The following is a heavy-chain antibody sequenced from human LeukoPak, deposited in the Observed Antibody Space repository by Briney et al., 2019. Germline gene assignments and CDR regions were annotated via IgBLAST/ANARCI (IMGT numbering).Heavy chain of an antibody. V-gene: IGHV4-38-2*01. CDR1: GYSISSGYY. Sequence: SETLSLTCAVPGYSISSGYYWGWIRQPPGKGLEWIGSIYHSGSTYYNPSLKSRVTISVDTSKNQFSLKLSSVTAADTAVYYCARGRRGGSWYFHWGQGTLVTVSS. J-gene: IGHJ4*02. CDR3: ARGRRGGSWYFH. CDR2: IYHSGST. D-gene: IGHD6-13*01.